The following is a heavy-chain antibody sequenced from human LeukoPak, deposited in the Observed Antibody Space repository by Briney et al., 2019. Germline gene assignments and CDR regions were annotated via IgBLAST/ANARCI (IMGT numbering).Heavy chain of an antibody. CDR3: AKAPVTSCRGAFCYPXDY. J-gene: IGHJ4*02. CDR1: GFSFSSYA. D-gene: IGHD2-15*01. Sequence: GGSLRLSCATSGFSFSSYAMSWVRQAPGKGLEWVSAMSSSDDGRYYAASVRGRFTISRDTSRSTPYLQMNSLRAEDAAVYYCAKAPVTSCRGAFCYPXDYWXXXTLXTVSX. CDR2: MSSSDDGR. V-gene: IGHV3-23*01.